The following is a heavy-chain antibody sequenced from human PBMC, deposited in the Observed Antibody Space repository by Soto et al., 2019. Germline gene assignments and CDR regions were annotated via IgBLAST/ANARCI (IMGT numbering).Heavy chain of an antibody. CDR3: ARLPSGRFGELDLGWFDP. CDR1: GGSISSYY. Sequence: SETLSLTCTVSGGSISSYYWSWIRQPPGKGLEWIGYIYYSGSTNYNPSLKSRVTISVDTSKNQFSLKLSSVTAADTAVYYCARLPSGRFGELDLGWFDPWGQGTLVTVSS. V-gene: IGHV4-59*08. J-gene: IGHJ5*02. D-gene: IGHD3-10*01. CDR2: IYYSGST.